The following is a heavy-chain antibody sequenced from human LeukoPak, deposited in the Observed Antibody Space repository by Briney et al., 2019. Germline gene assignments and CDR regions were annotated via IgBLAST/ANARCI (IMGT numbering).Heavy chain of an antibody. D-gene: IGHD3-10*02. CDR1: GFIVSTDY. Sequence: GGSLRLSCAASGFIVSTDYVSWVRQAPGKGLEWVSVIYSDGSTYYADSVKGRFTISRDNSKNTLYLQLSSLRAEDTAVYYCASKRPMSLGAFDIWGQGAMVTVSS. CDR2: IYSDGST. J-gene: IGHJ3*02. CDR3: ASKRPMSLGAFDI. V-gene: IGHV3-53*01.